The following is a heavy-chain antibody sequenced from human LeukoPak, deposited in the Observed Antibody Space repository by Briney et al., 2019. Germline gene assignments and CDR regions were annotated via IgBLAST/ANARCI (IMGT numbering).Heavy chain of an antibody. Sequence: GASVKVSCKASGYTFTSYGVSWVRQAPGQGLEWMGWISAYNGNTNYAQKLQGRVTMTTDTSTSTAYMELRSLRSDDTAVYYCARAESPTGTTTASDYWGQGTLVTVSS. J-gene: IGHJ4*02. CDR1: GYTFTSYG. CDR3: ARAESPTGTTTASDY. V-gene: IGHV1-18*01. D-gene: IGHD1-1*01. CDR2: ISAYNGNT.